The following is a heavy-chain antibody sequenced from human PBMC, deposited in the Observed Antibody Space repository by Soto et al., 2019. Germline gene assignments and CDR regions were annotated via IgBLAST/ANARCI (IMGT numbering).Heavy chain of an antibody. CDR2: IYPGDSVT. V-gene: IGHV5-51*01. Sequence: GESLKISCKGSGYTFTNYWIGWVRQMPGKGLEWMGIIYPGDSVTKYNPSFQGQVTISADKSITTTYLRWTSLKASDTAIYYCAASIFYYGMDVWGQGTTVTVSS. CDR3: AASIFYYGMDV. CDR1: GYTFTNYW. J-gene: IGHJ6*02.